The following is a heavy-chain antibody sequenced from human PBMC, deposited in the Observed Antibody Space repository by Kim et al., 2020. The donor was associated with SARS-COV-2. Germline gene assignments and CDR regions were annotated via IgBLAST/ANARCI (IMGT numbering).Heavy chain of an antibody. D-gene: IGHD6-13*01. Sequence: SETLSLTCTVSGGSISSGGYYWSWIRQHPGKGLEWIGYIYYSGSTYYNPSLKSRVTISVDTSKNQFSLKLSSVTAADTAVYYCARGPQQTRQLYFDYGGQGTLVTVSS. J-gene: IGHJ4*02. CDR1: GGSISSGGYY. V-gene: IGHV4-31*03. CDR3: ARGPQQTRQLYFDY. CDR2: IYYSGST.